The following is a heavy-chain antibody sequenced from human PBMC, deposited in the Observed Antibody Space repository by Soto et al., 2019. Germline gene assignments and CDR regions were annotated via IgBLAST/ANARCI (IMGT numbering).Heavy chain of an antibody. D-gene: IGHD2-21*01. Sequence: QVQLVESGGGGVQPGRSLRLSCAASGFTFSSYGMHWVRQAPGKGLEWVSSASGSGSGTYYADSVKGRFTISRDNSKNTLFLHMTNLRAGDTALYFCAKGRPGVAAAPDNWGQGTLVTVSS. CDR2: ASGSGSGT. J-gene: IGHJ4*02. CDR1: GFTFSSYG. V-gene: IGHV3-NL1*01. CDR3: AKGRPGVAAAPDN.